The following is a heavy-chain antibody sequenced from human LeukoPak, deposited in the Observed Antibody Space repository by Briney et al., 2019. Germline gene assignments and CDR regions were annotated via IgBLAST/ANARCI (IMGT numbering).Heavy chain of an antibody. D-gene: IGHD6-13*01. V-gene: IGHV4-59*01. Sequence: SETLSLTCTVSGGPISSYYWSWIRQPPGKGLEWIGYIYYSGSTNYNPSLKSRVTISVDTSKNQFSLKLSSVTAADTAVYYCARDSWSSSWYGGHWFDPWGQGTLVTVSS. CDR2: IYYSGST. J-gene: IGHJ5*02. CDR3: ARDSWSSSWYGGHWFDP. CDR1: GGPISSYY.